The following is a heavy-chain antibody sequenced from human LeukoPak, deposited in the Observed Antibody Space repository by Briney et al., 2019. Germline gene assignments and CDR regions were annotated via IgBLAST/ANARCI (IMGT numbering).Heavy chain of an antibody. D-gene: IGHD3-22*01. V-gene: IGHV1-18*01. CDR1: GYTFTKYG. CDR3: VKEGYDRGGYYGH. CDR2: ISAYSDNT. J-gene: IGHJ4*02. Sequence: GASVKVSCKASGYTFTKYGVSWVRQAPGQGLEWMGWISAYSDNTDYAPKFQGRITVTKDPSTDTAYMELRSLRPDDTAVYYCVKEGYDRGGYYGHWGQGALVTVS.